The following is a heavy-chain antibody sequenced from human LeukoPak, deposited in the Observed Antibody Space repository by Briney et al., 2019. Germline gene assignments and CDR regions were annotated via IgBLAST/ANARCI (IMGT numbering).Heavy chain of an antibody. CDR1: GYTFTSYA. D-gene: IGHD3-10*01. V-gene: IGHV1-3*01. Sequence: ASVKVSCKASGYTFTSYAMHWVRQAPGQRLEWMGWINAGNGNTKYSQKFQGRVTITRDTSASTAYMELSSLRSEDTAVYYCARDHRVTMVRGVMDVWGQGTTVTVSS. J-gene: IGHJ6*02. CDR3: ARDHRVTMVRGVMDV. CDR2: INAGNGNT.